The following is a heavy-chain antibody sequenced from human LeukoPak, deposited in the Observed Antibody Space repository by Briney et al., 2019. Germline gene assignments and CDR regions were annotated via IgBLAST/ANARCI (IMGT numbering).Heavy chain of an antibody. Sequence: GGSLRLSCAASGFTFSSFTMNWVRQAPGKGLEWVSSISSTSTYIHYADSVKGRFTISRDNAKNSLYLQMNSLREEDTAVYYCARGYCSSTSCHVARHFEYWGQGTLVTVSS. D-gene: IGHD2-2*01. CDR2: ISSTSTYI. V-gene: IGHV3-21*01. CDR1: GFTFSSFT. CDR3: ARGYCSSTSCHVARHFEY. J-gene: IGHJ4*02.